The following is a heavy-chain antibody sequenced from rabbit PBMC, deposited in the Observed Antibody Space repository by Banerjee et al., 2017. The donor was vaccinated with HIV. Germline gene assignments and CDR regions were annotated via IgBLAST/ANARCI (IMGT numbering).Heavy chain of an antibody. J-gene: IGHJ4*01. V-gene: IGHV1S40*01. CDR3: ARAYNSGWGGYFTL. CDR1: GFTLSSYV. D-gene: IGHD4-1*01. Sequence: QSLEESGGGLVKPGGSLALTCKASGFTLSSYVMCWVRQTPGKGLEWIGCINTRSGSAYYASWAKGRFTISKTSSTTVTLQMTSLTAADTATYFCARAYNSGWGGYFTLWGQGTLVTVS. CDR2: INTRSGSA.